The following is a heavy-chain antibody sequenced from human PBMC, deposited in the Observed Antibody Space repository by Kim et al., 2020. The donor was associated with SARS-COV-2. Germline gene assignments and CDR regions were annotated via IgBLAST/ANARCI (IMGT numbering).Heavy chain of an antibody. CDR2: ISWNSGNI. V-gene: IGHV3-9*01. D-gene: IGHD1-26*01. CDR1: GFTFGDYA. J-gene: IGHJ4*02. Sequence: SLRLSCAASGFTFGDYAMHWVRQAPGKGLEWVSGISWNSGNIGYADSVKGRFTISRDNAKNSLYLQMNSLRAEDTALYYCAKDRGGATWGGFDYWGQGTLVTVSS. CDR3: AKDRGGATWGGFDY.